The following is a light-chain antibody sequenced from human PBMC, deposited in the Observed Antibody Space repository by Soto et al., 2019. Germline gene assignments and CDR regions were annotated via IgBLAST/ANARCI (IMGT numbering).Light chain of an antibody. J-gene: IGKJ5*01. CDR3: QQYPPSPQATP. CDR2: AAS. Sequence: VLTQSPATLSVSPGERATLACRASASISSNLAWYQQKPGQAHRLLIYAASTRATGLPARLSGSGSGPEFTLTISSRQSEDVEVYSCQQYPPSPQATPFGQGTRLDIK. CDR1: ASISSN. V-gene: IGKV3-15*01.